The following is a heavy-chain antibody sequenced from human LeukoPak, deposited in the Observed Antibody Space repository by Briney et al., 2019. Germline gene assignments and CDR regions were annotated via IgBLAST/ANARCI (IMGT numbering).Heavy chain of an antibody. Sequence: GGSLRLSCAASGFTFSDYYMSWIRQAPGKGLEWVSYISSSGSTIYYADSVKGRFTISRDNANNSLYLQMSSLRAEDTAVYYCARVHSGSYYGIDYWGQGTLVTVSS. V-gene: IGHV3-11*01. CDR1: GFTFSDYY. J-gene: IGHJ4*02. CDR3: ARVHSGSYYGIDY. CDR2: ISSSGSTI. D-gene: IGHD3-10*01.